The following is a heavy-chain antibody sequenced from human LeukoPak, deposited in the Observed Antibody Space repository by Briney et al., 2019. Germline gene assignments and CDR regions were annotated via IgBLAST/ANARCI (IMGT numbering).Heavy chain of an antibody. J-gene: IGHJ4*02. CDR3: ARDYYGSGSLFDY. Sequence: GGSLRLSCAASGFTFSSYSMNWVRQAPGKGLEWVSSISSSSSYIYYADSVKGRFTISRDNAKNSLYLQMNSLRAEDTAVYYCARDYYGSGSLFDYWGQGALVTVSS. CDR2: ISSSSSYI. CDR1: GFTFSSYS. V-gene: IGHV3-21*01. D-gene: IGHD3-10*01.